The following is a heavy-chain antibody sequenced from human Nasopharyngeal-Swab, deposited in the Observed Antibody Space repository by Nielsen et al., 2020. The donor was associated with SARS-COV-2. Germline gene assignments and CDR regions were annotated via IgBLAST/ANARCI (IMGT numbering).Heavy chain of an antibody. J-gene: IGHJ5*02. V-gene: IGHV3-74*01. CDR1: GFTFSSYW. CDR2: INSDGSST. CDR3: ARGYYDFWSGYAGFDP. Sequence: TLSLTCAASGFTFSSYWMHWVRQAPGKGLVWVSRINSDGSSTSYADSVKGRFTISRGNAKNTLYLQMNSLRAEDTAVYYCARGYYDFWSGYAGFDPWGQGTLVTVSS. D-gene: IGHD3-3*01.